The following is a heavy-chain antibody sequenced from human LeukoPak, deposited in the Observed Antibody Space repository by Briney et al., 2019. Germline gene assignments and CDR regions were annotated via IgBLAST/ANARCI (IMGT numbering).Heavy chain of an antibody. Sequence: GGSLRLSCAASGFTFSSYSMNWVRQAPGKGLEWVSYISSSSSTIYYADSVKCRFTISRDNAKNSLYLQMNSLRAEDTAVYYCARDTPYSGYDKDAFDIWGQGTIVTVSS. J-gene: IGHJ3*02. D-gene: IGHD5-12*01. CDR3: ARDTPYSGYDKDAFDI. CDR2: ISSSSSTI. CDR1: GFTFSSYS. V-gene: IGHV3-48*01.